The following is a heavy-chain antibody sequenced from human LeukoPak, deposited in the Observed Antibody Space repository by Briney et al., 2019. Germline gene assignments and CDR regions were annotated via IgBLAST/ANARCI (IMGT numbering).Heavy chain of an antibody. CDR2: IYYSSKT. V-gene: IGHV4-39*02. J-gene: IGHJ1*01. Sequence: SETLSLTCTVSGGSVSSTSYYWGWVRLPPGKGPEWIGSIYYSSKTYSNPSLKCRVTISADTSKNSFSLKLGSVTAADTAVYFCVGRRLFRHRGRGTPVTLSS. D-gene: IGHD5-24*01. CDR1: GGSVSSTSYY. CDR3: VGRRLFRH.